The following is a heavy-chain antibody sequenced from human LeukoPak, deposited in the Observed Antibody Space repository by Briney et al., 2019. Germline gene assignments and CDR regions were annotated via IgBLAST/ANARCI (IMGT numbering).Heavy chain of an antibody. CDR1: GFTFSSYA. D-gene: IGHD2-15*01. Sequence: GGSLRLSCAASGFTFSSYAMSWVRQPPGKGLEWVSTISGSGGGTYCADSVKGRFTISRDNSKNTLYLQMNSLRPEDTAVYYCAGYFCSGGSCYRYFDYWGQGTLVTVSS. CDR2: ISGSGGGT. J-gene: IGHJ4*02. V-gene: IGHV3-23*01. CDR3: AGYFCSGGSCYRYFDY.